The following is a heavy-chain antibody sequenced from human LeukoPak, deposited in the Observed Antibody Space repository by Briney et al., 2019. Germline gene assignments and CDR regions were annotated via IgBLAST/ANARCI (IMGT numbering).Heavy chain of an antibody. D-gene: IGHD6-6*01. CDR2: ISAYNGNT. Sequence: ASVKVSCKASGYTFTGYYMHWVRQAPGQGLEWMGWISAYNGNTNYAQKLQGRVTMTTDTSTSTAYMGLRSLRSDDTAVYYCARTRPSWVPDYWGQGTLVTVSS. CDR1: GYTFTGYY. J-gene: IGHJ4*02. CDR3: ARTRPSWVPDY. V-gene: IGHV1-18*04.